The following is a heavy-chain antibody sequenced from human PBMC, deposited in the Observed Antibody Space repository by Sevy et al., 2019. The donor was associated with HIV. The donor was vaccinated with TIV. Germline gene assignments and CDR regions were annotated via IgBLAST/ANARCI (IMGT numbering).Heavy chain of an antibody. J-gene: IGHJ4*02. CDR2: IRSKINNYGK. CDR1: GFTFSGSA. Sequence: GGSLRLSCAASGFTFSGSAMHWVRQASGKGLEWVGRIRSKINNYGKAYTESVKGRFTISRDDSKNTAYLQMNSLKTEDTAVYYCTGLSSGYYHYFDYWGQGTLVTVSS. CDR3: TGLSSGYYHYFDY. V-gene: IGHV3-73*01. D-gene: IGHD3-22*01.